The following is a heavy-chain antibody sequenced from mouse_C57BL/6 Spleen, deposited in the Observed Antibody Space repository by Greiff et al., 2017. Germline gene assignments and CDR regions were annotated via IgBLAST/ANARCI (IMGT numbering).Heavy chain of an antibody. CDR1: GYTFTSYW. CDR2: IDPSDSDT. V-gene: IGHV1-52*01. CDR3: ARRSSYWYFDV. Sequence: QVQLQQPGAELVRPGSSVKLSCKASGYTFTSYWMHWVKQRPIQGLEWIGNIDPSDSDTHYNQKFKDKATLTVDKSSSTAYMQLSSLTSEDSAVYYCARRSSYWYFDVWGTGTTVTVSS. J-gene: IGHJ1*03. D-gene: IGHD1-1*01.